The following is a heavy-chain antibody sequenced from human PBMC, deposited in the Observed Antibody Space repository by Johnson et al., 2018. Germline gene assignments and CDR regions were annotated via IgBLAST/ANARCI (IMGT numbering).Heavy chain of an antibody. D-gene: IGHD1-26*01. V-gene: IGHV3-33*01. J-gene: IGHJ3*01. CDR3: ARWGTYSGSLGNIF. CDR1: GFTFSSYV. CDR2: LWYDGSNK. Sequence: QERLVQSGGGVVQPGRSLRLSCAASGFTFSSYVMHWVRQAPGKGLEWVAVLWYDGSNKYYADSVKGRFTISRDNSQNTLYLQMNSLRAEDTAVYYCARWGTYSGSLGNIFWGQGTMVTVSS.